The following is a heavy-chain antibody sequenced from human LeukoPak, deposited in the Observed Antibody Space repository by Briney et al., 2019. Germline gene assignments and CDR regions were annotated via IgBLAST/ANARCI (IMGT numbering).Heavy chain of an antibody. J-gene: IGHJ4*02. V-gene: IGHV3-30-3*01. CDR1: GFTFSSYA. CDR2: ISDEGNTK. Sequence: GRSLRLSCAASGFTFSSYAMHWVRQAPGKGLEWVAVISDEGNTKIYADSVKGRVTISRDNSKNTMNLQMNSLRPEDTAVYYCARDRGVGVRRFIITSFDYWGQGALVSVSS. CDR3: ARDRGVGVRRFIITSFDY. D-gene: IGHD3-10*01.